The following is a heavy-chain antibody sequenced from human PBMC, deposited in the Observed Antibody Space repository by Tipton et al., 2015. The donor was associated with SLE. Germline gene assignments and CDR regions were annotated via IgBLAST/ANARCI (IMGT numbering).Heavy chain of an antibody. CDR3: ARADVRYFDWLSAADV. J-gene: IGHJ6*02. D-gene: IGHD3-9*01. Sequence: QSGPEVKKPGASVKVSCTASGYTFTSYGISWVRQAPGQGLEWMGWINAYNGNTKYAQKLQGRVTMTTDTSTSTAYMELRSLSSDDTAVYYCARADVRYFDWLSAADVWGQGTTVTVSS. CDR2: INAYNGNT. V-gene: IGHV1-18*01. CDR1: GYTFTSYG.